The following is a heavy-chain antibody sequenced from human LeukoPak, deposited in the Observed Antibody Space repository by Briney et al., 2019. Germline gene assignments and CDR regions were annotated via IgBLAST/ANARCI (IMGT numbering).Heavy chain of an antibody. CDR1: GFTFSDYY. J-gene: IGHJ4*02. V-gene: IGHV3-11*06. CDR3: ASSLTPGDGYNSRPFDY. Sequence: PGGSLRLSCAASGFTFSDYYMSWIRQAPGKGLEWVSYISSRSSYTKYADSVKGRFTISRDNAKNSLHLQMNSLRAEDTAVYYCASSLTPGDGYNSRPFDYRGQGTLVTVSS. D-gene: IGHD5-24*01. CDR2: ISSRSSYT.